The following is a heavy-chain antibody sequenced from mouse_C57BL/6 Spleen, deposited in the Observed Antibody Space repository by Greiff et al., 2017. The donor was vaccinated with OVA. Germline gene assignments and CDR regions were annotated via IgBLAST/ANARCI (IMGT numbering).Heavy chain of an antibody. J-gene: IGHJ2*01. D-gene: IGHD2-2*01. CDR2: ISDGGSYT. V-gene: IGHV5-4*01. Sequence: VQLKESGGGLVKPGGSLKLSCAASGFTFSSYAMSWVRQTPEKRLEWVATISDGGSYTYYPDNVKGRFTISRDNAKNNLYLQMSHLKSEDTAMYYCAREIYYGYDGYFDYWGQGTTLTVSS. CDR1: GFTFSSYA. CDR3: AREIYYGYDGYFDY.